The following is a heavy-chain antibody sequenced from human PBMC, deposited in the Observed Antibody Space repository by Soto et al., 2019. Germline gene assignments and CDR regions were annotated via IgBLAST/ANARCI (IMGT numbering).Heavy chain of an antibody. D-gene: IGHD5-12*01. J-gene: IGHJ2*01. CDR2: VYYSGST. Sequence: QVQLQESGPGLVKPSQTLSLTCTVSGGSISSGGYYWSWIRTHPGKGLEWIGYVYYSGSTYYNPSLKSRVTIAVDTSNNQFSLKLSPVTAADTAVYYCARAPECSGYRFDLWGRGALVTVSS. CDR1: GGSISSGGYY. CDR3: ARAPECSGYRFDL. V-gene: IGHV4-31*03.